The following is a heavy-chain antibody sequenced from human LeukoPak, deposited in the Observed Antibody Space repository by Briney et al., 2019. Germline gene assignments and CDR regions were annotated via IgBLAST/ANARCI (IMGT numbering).Heavy chain of an antibody. D-gene: IGHD1-26*01. CDR1: GFTFSSYG. J-gene: IGHJ4*02. V-gene: IGHV3-30*02. Sequence: SGGSLRLSCAASGFTFSSYGMHWVRQAPGKGLEWVAFIRYDGSNKYYADSVKGRFTISRDNSKNTLYLQMNSLRAEDTAVYYCARAGEGSYYYFDYWGQGTLVTVSS. CDR3: ARAGEGSYYYFDY. CDR2: IRYDGSNK.